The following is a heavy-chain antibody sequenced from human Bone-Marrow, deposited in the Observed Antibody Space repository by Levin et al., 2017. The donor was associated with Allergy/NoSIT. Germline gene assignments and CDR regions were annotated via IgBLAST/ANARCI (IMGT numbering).Heavy chain of an antibody. CDR3: ARCFSRGQQLVGNLNWFDP. CDR1: GGSISSGGYY. Sequence: SQTLSLTCTVSGGSISSGGYYWSWIRQHPGKGLEWIGYIYYSGSTYYNPSLKSRVTISVDTSKNQFSLKLSSVTAADTAVYYCARCFSRGQQLVGNLNWFDPWGQGTLVTVSS. V-gene: IGHV4-31*03. D-gene: IGHD6-13*01. J-gene: IGHJ5*02. CDR2: IYYSGST.